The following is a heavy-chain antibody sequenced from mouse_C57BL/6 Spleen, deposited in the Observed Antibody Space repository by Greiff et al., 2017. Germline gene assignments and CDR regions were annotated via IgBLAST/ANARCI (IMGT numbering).Heavy chain of an antibody. D-gene: IGHD1-1*01. Sequence: EVKLVESGGGLVQPGGSMKLSCVASGFTFSNYWMNWVRQSPEKGLEWVAQIRLKSDNYATHYAESVKGRFTISRDDSKSSVYLQMNNLRAEDTGIYYCTGILRSYFDVWGTGTTVTVSS. CDR1: GFTFSNYW. J-gene: IGHJ1*03. CDR3: TGILRSYFDV. CDR2: IRLKSDNYAT. V-gene: IGHV6-3*01.